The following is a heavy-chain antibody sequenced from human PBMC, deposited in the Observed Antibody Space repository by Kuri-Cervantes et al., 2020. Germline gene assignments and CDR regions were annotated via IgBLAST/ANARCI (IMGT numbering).Heavy chain of an antibody. CDR2: INHSGST. CDR3: ARGTGDDAFDI. D-gene: IGHD7-27*01. CDR1: GGSFSGYH. J-gene: IGHJ3*02. Sequence: SETLSLTCAVYGGSFSGYHWSWIRQPPGKGLEWIGEINHSGSTNYNPSLKSRVTISVDTSKNQFSLKLSSVTAADAAVYYCARGTGDDAFDIWGQGTMVTVSS. V-gene: IGHV4-34*01.